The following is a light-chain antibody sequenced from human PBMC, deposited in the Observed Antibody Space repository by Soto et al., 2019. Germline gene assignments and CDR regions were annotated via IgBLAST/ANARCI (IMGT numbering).Light chain of an antibody. CDR2: GAS. Sequence: EIGLTQSPGTLSLSPGERATLSCRASQSVRSSHLAWYQQKPGQAPRLLIYGASSRATGIPDRFSGSGSGTDFTLTISRLEPEDFAVYHCQQYSSSPLTFGGGTKVDI. V-gene: IGKV3-20*01. CDR1: QSVRSSH. J-gene: IGKJ4*01. CDR3: QQYSSSPLT.